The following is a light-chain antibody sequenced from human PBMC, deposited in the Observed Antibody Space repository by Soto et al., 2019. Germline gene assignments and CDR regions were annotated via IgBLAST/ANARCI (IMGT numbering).Light chain of an antibody. CDR1: QSVRSSY. CDR2: GAS. Sequence: EMVLTQSPGTLSLAPGEIAARSCRASQSVRSSYLTWYQQKPGQAPRLLIYGASSRATGIPDRFSGSGSGTDFTLTITRLEAEDFAVYYCQQFGNSLTFGGGTKV. CDR3: QQFGNSLT. J-gene: IGKJ4*01. V-gene: IGKV3-20*01.